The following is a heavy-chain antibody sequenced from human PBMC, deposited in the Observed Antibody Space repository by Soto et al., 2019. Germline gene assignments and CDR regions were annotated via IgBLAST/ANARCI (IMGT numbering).Heavy chain of an antibody. CDR2: IYHSGMT. V-gene: IGHV4-31*03. CDR3: AAVRWELHDAFDT. Sequence: QVQLQESGPGLVKPSQTLSLTCTVSGGSISTGGYYWSWIRQHPGRGLEWIGYIYHSGMTFSNPSLQSRVDISIDTSENQFSLTLSSVTASDTAVYYCAAVRWELHDAFDTCGHGTMVSVSS. J-gene: IGHJ3*02. CDR1: GGSISTGGYY. D-gene: IGHD4-17*01.